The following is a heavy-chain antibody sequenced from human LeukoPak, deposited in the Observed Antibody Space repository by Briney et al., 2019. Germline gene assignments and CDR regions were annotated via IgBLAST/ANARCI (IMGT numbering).Heavy chain of an antibody. J-gene: IGHJ4*02. CDR2: INHSGST. CDR1: GGSFSGYY. D-gene: IGHD3-22*01. CDR3: ARVSSINYDSGFDY. Sequence: PSETLSLTCAVYGGSFSGYYWSWIRQPPGKGLEWIGEINHSGSTNYNPSLKSRVTISVDTSKNQFSLKLSSVTAAGTAVYYCARVSSINYDSGFDYWGQGTLVTVSS. V-gene: IGHV4-34*01.